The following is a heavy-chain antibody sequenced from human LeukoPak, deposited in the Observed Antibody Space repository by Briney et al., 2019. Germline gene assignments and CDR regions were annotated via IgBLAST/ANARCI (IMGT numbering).Heavy chain of an antibody. CDR2: IIPIFGTA. CDR3: AKFYYDSSGYYYGAFDI. J-gene: IGHJ3*02. V-gene: IGHV1-69*13. D-gene: IGHD3-22*01. CDR1: GGTFSSYA. Sequence: ASVKVSCKASGGTFSSYAISWVRQAPGQGLEWMGGIIPIFGTANYAQKFQGRVTITADESTSTAYMELSSLRSEDTAVYYCAKFYYDSSGYYYGAFDIWGQGTMVTVSS.